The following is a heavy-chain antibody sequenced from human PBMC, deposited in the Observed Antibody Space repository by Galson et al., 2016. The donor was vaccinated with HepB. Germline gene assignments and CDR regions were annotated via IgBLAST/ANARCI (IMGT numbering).Heavy chain of an antibody. CDR3: ARGNYYGSGSYSYGAFY. CDR1: GFTFDNYG. D-gene: IGHD3-10*01. V-gene: IGHV3-23*01. Sequence: SLRLSCAASGFTFDNYGMSWVRQAPGKGLEWVSSISERGDNTYYADSVKGRFTISRDNSKNTLYLQMNSLRAEDTAIYYCARGNYYGSGSYSYGAFYWGQGTVVTVSS. CDR2: ISERGDNT. J-gene: IGHJ4*02.